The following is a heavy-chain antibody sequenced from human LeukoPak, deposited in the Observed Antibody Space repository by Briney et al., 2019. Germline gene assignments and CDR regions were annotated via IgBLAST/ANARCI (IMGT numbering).Heavy chain of an antibody. J-gene: IGHJ1*01. CDR2: ISTSGTTI. Sequence: GGSLRLSCAASGFTFSDYYMSWIRQAPGKGLEWVSYISTSGTTIYYADSVRGRFTISRDNAKNSLYLQMNSLRAEDTDVYYCARGALYSSSWYGLNAEYFQHWGQGTLVTVSS. CDR3: ARGALYSSSWYGLNAEYFQH. CDR1: GFTFSDYY. V-gene: IGHV3-11*04. D-gene: IGHD6-13*01.